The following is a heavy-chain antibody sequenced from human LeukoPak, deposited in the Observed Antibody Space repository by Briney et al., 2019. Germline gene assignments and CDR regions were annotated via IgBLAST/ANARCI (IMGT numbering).Heavy chain of an antibody. CDR3: AKEASVLLWFGEFIADAFDI. V-gene: IGHV3-7*01. Sequence: GGSLRLSCAASGFTFSSYWMSWVRQAPGKGLEWVANIKQDGSEKYYVDSVKGRFTISRDNAKNSLYLQMNSLRAEDTAVYYCAKEASVLLWFGEFIADAFDIWGQGTMVTVSS. D-gene: IGHD3-10*01. CDR2: IKQDGSEK. J-gene: IGHJ3*02. CDR1: GFTFSSYW.